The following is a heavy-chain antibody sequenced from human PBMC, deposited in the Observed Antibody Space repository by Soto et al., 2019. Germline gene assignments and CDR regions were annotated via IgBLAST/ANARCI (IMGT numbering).Heavy chain of an antibody. CDR2: ISGSGGST. J-gene: IGHJ4*02. CDR3: AKDSYSSSWYYWWYFDY. V-gene: IGHV3-23*01. D-gene: IGHD6-13*01. Sequence: GGSLRLSCAASGLTFSSYAMSWVRQAPGKGLEWVSAISGSGGSTYYADSVKGRFTISRDNSKNTLYLQMNSLRAEDTAVYYCAKDSYSSSWYYWWYFDYWGQGTLVTVSS. CDR1: GLTFSSYA.